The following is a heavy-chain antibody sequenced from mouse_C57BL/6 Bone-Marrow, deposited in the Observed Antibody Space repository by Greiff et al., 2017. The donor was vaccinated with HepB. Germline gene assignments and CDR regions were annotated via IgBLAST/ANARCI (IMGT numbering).Heavy chain of an antibody. CDR3: ARITTVVATNY. J-gene: IGHJ2*01. Sequence: QVQLKQPGAELVKPGASVKMSCKASGYTFTSYWITWVKQRPGQGLEWIGDIYPGSGSTNYNEKFKGKATLTVDTSSSTAYMQLSSLTSEDSAVYYCARITTVVATNYWGEGTTLTVSS. V-gene: IGHV1-55*01. CDR2: IYPGSGST. CDR1: GYTFTSYW. D-gene: IGHD1-1*01.